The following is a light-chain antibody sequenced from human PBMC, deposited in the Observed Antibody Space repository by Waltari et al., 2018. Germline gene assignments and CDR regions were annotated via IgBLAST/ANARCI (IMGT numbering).Light chain of an antibody. V-gene: IGLV8-61*01. J-gene: IGLJ3*02. CDR1: SGSVSSTSY. CDR2: KGI. CDR3: SMYMGSGVWV. Sequence: QTVVTQEPSLSVSPGGTVTPTCAFSSGSVSSTSYPTWYQQTPGQPPRTLVYKGISRSSGVPDRFSGSILGNTAALTITGAQADDESDYYCSMYMGSGVWVFGGGTKLTVL.